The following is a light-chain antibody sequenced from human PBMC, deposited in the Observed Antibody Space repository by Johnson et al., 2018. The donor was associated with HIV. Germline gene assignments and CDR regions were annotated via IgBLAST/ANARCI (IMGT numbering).Light chain of an antibody. Sequence: QAVLTQPPSVSAAPGQRVTISCSGGIANIGNNYVSWYQQLPGTAPKLLIYEHNKRPPGIPDRFSGSKSGTSATLGITGLQTGDEADYYCGTWDSSVRTAFFGTGTKVTVL. V-gene: IGLV1-51*02. J-gene: IGLJ1*01. CDR1: IANIGNNY. CDR3: GTWDSSVRTAF. CDR2: EHN.